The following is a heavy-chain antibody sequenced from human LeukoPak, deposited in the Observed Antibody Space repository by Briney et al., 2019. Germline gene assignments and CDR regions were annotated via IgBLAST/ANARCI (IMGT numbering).Heavy chain of an antibody. D-gene: IGHD4-17*01. CDR2: MNPNSGNT. J-gene: IGHJ3*02. CDR1: GYTFTSYD. CDR3: ARDSSGDYGDPNDAFDI. Sequence: GASVKVSCKASGYTFTSYDINWVRQATGQGLEWMGWMNPNSGNTGYAQKFQGRVTMTRNTSISTAYMELSSLRSEGTAVYYCARDSSGDYGDPNDAFDIWGQGTMVTASS. V-gene: IGHV1-8*01.